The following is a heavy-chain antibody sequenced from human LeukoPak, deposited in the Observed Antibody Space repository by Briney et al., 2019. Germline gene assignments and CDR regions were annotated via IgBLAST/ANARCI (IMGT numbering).Heavy chain of an antibody. CDR1: GFTFSSYS. CDR2: ISSSSSYI. J-gene: IGHJ6*02. CDR3: ARVRSPDIVLPRRSGMDV. D-gene: IGHD2-8*02. Sequence: PGGSLRLSCAAPGFTFSSYSMNWVRQAPGKGLEWVSPISSSSSYIYYAESVKGRFTISRDNAKNSLYLQMNSLRAEDTAVYYCARVRSPDIVLPRRSGMDVWGQGTTVTVSS. V-gene: IGHV3-21*01.